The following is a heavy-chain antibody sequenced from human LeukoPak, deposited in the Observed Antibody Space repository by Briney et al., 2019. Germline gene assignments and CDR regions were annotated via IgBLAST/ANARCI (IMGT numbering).Heavy chain of an antibody. J-gene: IGHJ5*02. D-gene: IGHD4-17*01. CDR3: ARRVSGDYGHWFDP. CDR1: GGSVSSADYY. CDR2: IYHTGSS. Sequence: SETLSLTCTVSGGSVSSADYYWSWIRHPPGKALEWIGYIYHTGSSNYKNSLKSRVTISLDTSKNRFSLRLTSMTAADTAIYSCARRVSGDYGHWFDPWGQGTLVTVSS. V-gene: IGHV4-61*08.